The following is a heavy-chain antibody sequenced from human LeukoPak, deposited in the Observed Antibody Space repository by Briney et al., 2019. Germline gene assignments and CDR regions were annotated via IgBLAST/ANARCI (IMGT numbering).Heavy chain of an antibody. D-gene: IGHD6-13*01. J-gene: IGHJ4*02. CDR3: AVGSSWYVGLIDY. CDR1: GFTFSSYG. CDR2: ISGSGGST. V-gene: IGHV3-23*01. Sequence: GGSLRLSCAASGFTFSSYGMSWVRQAPGKGLEWVSAISGSGGSTYYADSVKGRFTISRDNSKNTLYLQMNSLRAEDTAVYYCAVGSSWYVGLIDYWGQGTLVTVSS.